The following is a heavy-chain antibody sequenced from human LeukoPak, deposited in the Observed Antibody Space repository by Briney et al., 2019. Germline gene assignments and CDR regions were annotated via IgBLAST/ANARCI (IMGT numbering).Heavy chain of an antibody. CDR1: GGPISSYY. Sequence: PSVTLSLTCTVSGGPISSYYWSWIRQPPGKGLEGIGYIYYSGSTNYNPSLKSRVTISVDTSKNQFSLKLSSVTAADTAVYYCARVKKSGSYYGFDYWGQGTLVTVSS. V-gene: IGHV4-59*01. CDR2: IYYSGST. J-gene: IGHJ4*02. CDR3: ARVKKSGSYYGFDY. D-gene: IGHD1-26*01.